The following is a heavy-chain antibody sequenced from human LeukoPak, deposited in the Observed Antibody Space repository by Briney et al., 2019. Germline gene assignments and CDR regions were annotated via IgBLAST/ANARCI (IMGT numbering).Heavy chain of an antibody. V-gene: IGHV3-15*01. CDR2: ILSKDNGGTT. Sequence: GGSLRLSCAASGLTFSDAWMNGVRQAPGKGLEWVGRILSKDNGGTTDYAAPVKGRFTISRDDSKNTLYLQMNSLMTEDTAVYYCTNWNAATFDYWGQGTLVTVS. CDR1: GLTFSDAW. D-gene: IGHD1-1*01. J-gene: IGHJ4*02. CDR3: TNWNAATFDY.